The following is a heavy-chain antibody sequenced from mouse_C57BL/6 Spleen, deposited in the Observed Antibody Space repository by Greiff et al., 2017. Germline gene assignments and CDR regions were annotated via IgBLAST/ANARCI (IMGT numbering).Heavy chain of an antibody. V-gene: IGHV1-80*01. Sequence: QVQLKQSGAELVKPGASVKISCKASGYAFSSYWMNWVKQRPGKGLEWIGQIYPGDGDTNYNGKFKGKATLTADKSSSTAYMQLSSLTSEDSAVYFCERGQAGYWYIDVWGTGTTVTVSS. CDR1: GYAFSSYW. CDR3: ERGQAGYWYIDV. CDR2: IYPGDGDT. J-gene: IGHJ1*03. D-gene: IGHD3-2*02.